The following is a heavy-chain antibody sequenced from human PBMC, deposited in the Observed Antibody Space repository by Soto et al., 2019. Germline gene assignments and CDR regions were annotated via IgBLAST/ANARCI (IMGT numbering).Heavy chain of an antibody. V-gene: IGHV4-59*01. CDR2: IYYSGST. J-gene: IGHJ3*02. CDR3: AREGALGGAFDI. Sequence: WETLSLTCTVSGGSISSYYWSWIRQPPGKGLEWIGYIYYSGSTNYNPSLKSRVTISVDTSKNQFSLKLSSVTAADTAVYYCAREGALGGAFDIWGQGTMVTVSS. CDR1: GGSISSYY. D-gene: IGHD3-16*01.